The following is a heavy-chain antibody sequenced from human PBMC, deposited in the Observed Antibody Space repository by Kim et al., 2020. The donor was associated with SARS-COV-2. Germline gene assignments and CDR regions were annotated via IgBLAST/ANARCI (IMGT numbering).Heavy chain of an antibody. J-gene: IGHJ4*02. CDR2: IKEDESEK. Sequence: GVSLRLSCAASGFTFNIYWMSWVRQAPGKGLEWVANIKEDESEKHYVDSVKGRFTISRDNAKNSLYLEMTSLGADDTAVYFCARGTTVDYWGQGTLVTVSS. V-gene: IGHV3-7*04. CDR1: GFTFNIYW. CDR3: ARGTTVDY. D-gene: IGHD4-17*01.